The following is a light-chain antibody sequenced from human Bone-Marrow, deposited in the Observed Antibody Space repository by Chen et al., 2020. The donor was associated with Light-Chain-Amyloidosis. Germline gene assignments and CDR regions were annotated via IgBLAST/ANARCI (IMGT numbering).Light chain of an antibody. V-gene: IGLV1-44*01. Sequence: QSVLTQPPSASGTPGQWATISCSGSSSNIGINTVNWYQQVPGTAPNLLIYINDRRPSGVPDRFSGSRSGTSASLAIRGLQSEDEADYYCAAWDDSLKGWVFGGGTKLTVL. CDR3: AAWDDSLKGWV. CDR2: IND. J-gene: IGLJ3*02. CDR1: SSNIGINT.